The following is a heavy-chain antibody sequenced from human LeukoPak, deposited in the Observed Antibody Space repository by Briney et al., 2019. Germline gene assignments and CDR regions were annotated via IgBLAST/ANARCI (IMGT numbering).Heavy chain of an antibody. J-gene: IGHJ4*02. V-gene: IGHV1-18*01. Sequence: ASVKVSCKASGYTLTSYGINWMRQPPGQGLEWMGWISTQSGNTNYPQKVQGRLTLTTDRSTNTSYMELRSLRSDDAAVYYCGRGAYGDKWGRGTMVTVS. D-gene: IGHD4-17*01. CDR2: ISTQSGNT. CDR1: GYTLTSYG. CDR3: GRGAYGDK.